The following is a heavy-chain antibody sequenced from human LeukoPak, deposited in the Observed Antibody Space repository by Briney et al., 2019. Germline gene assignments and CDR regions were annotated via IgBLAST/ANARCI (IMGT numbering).Heavy chain of an antibody. D-gene: IGHD2-21*02. J-gene: IGHJ4*02. CDR1: EHTFTNYD. V-gene: IGHV1-8*01. CDR2: MNPNRGHT. Sequence: GASAKVSCKASEHTFTNYDINWVRQVAGQGLEWMGWMNPNRGHTRYAQKFQGRITMTRNTSISTVYMELSSLRSEDTAVYYCARMVTYSDYWGQGSQVIVSS. CDR3: ARMVTYSDY.